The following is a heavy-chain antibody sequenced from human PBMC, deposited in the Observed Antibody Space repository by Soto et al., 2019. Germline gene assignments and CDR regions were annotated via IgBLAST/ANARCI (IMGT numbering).Heavy chain of an antibody. CDR3: ASNTGSYVRAFDI. J-gene: IGHJ3*02. CDR1: GFTVSSNY. Sequence: SLRLSCAASGFTVSSNYMSWVRQAPGKGLEWVSLIYSGGTTYYADSVKGRFTISRYNSKNTLYLQMNSLRAEDTAVYYCASNTGSYVRAFDIWGQGTVVTVSS. V-gene: IGHV3-53*01. CDR2: IYSGGTT. D-gene: IGHD1-26*01.